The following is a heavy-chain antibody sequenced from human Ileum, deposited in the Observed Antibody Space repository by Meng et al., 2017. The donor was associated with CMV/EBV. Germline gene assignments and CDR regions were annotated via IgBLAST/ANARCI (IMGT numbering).Heavy chain of an antibody. CDR1: AGSFSDYF. Sequence: YAGSFSDYFWPVIRQPPWQGLEWIGEINYSGRTNYTSSLESRVTISLDPSKNQFSLKLISVTAADTAVYYCARGQRITLVRGGRFDPWGQGTLVTVSS. CDR3: ARGQRITLVRGGRFDP. D-gene: IGHD3-10*01. CDR2: INYSGRT. V-gene: IGHV4-34*01. J-gene: IGHJ5*02.